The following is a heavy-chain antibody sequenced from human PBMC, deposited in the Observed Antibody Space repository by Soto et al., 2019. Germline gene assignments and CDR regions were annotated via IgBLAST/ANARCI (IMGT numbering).Heavy chain of an antibody. Sequence: QVQLQESGPGLVKPSGTLSLTCAVSGGSISSRNWWTWVRQPPGKGLEWIGEIYHSESTNYNPSLKSRVTITVDKSNNQFSLKLSSVTAADTAVYYCARTIAAAGTSLDYWGHGTLVTVSS. D-gene: IGHD6-13*01. CDR3: ARTIAAAGTSLDY. CDR2: IYHSEST. CDR1: GGSISSRNW. V-gene: IGHV4-4*02. J-gene: IGHJ4*01.